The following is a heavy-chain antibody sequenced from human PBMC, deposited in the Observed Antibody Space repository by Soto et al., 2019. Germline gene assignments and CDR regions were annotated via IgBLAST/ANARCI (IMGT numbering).Heavy chain of an antibody. J-gene: IGHJ4*02. D-gene: IGHD6-19*01. CDR2: IVPIFETL. Sequence: QVQLVQSGAEVKKPGSSVKVSCKASGATFSGYAINWVRQAPGQGLEWLGRIVPIFETLNYAERFQGRVAITADESTTTVYMELNNLTHEDTAVYYCVVMGNVAVSNPRSFYYWGQGTQVTVSS. V-gene: IGHV1-69*18. CDR3: VVMGNVAVSNPRSFYY. CDR1: GATFSGYA.